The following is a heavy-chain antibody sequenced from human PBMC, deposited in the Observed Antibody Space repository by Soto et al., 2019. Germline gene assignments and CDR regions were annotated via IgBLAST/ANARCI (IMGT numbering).Heavy chain of an antibody. Sequence: GGSLRLSCAASGFTFSNYGMHWVRQAPGKGLEWVAVVWFDGSNKYYADSVKGRFTISRDNFMNTLYLQMNSLRAEDTAVYYCAREYYSTGSLDYFDYWGQGTLVTVSS. V-gene: IGHV3-33*01. CDR2: VWFDGSNK. CDR1: GFTFSNYG. CDR3: AREYYSTGSLDYFDY. J-gene: IGHJ4*02. D-gene: IGHD2-2*01.